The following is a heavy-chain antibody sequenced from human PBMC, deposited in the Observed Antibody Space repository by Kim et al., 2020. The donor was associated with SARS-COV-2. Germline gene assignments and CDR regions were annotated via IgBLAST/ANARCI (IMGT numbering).Heavy chain of an antibody. Sequence: SETLSLTCTVSGGSISSSSYYWGWIRQPPGKGLEWIGSIYYSGSTYYNPSLKSRVTISVDTSKNQFSLKLSSVTAADTAVYYCAREGGLVDTAKDAFDIWGQGTMVTVSS. CDR2: IYYSGST. CDR3: AREGGLVDTAKDAFDI. CDR1: GGSISSSSYY. J-gene: IGHJ3*02. D-gene: IGHD5-18*01. V-gene: IGHV4-39*07.